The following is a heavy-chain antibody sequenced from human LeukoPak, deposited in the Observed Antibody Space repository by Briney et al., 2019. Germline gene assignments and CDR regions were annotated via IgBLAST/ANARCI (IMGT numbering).Heavy chain of an antibody. CDR2: ISHNGNYI. J-gene: IGHJ4*02. CDR3: ARGVEN. V-gene: IGHV3-21*01. CDR1: GFTFNTYS. Sequence: GALRLSCAASGFTFNTYSLDWVRQAPGKGLEWVSSISHNGNYIYYADSVKGRFTVSRDNAKNSLFLQMNSLRAEDTAVYYCARGVENWGQGTLVTVSS.